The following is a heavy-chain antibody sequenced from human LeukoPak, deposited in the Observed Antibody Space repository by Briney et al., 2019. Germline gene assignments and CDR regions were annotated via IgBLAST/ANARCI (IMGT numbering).Heavy chain of an antibody. D-gene: IGHD3-22*01. J-gene: IGHJ4*02. V-gene: IGHV1-18*04. CDR3: ARDCDRSGYYCY. Sequence: ASVKVSCKAFGYTFTSYYMHWVRQAPGQGLEWMGWISTYNGNTNYAQKLQGRVAMTTDTSTSAAYMELRSLRSDDTAVYYRARDCDRSGYYCYWGQGTLVTVSS. CDR2: ISTYNGNT. CDR1: GYTFTSYY.